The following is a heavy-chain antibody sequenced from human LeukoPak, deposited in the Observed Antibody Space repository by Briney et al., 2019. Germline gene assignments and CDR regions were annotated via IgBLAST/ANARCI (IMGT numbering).Heavy chain of an antibody. Sequence: GGSLRLSCAASGFTFSSYAMSWVRQAPGKGLEWVSAISGSGGSTYYADSVKGRFTTSRDNSKNTLYLQMNSLRAEDTAVYYCARDIVVVPAAGFDPWGQGTLVTVPS. CDR2: ISGSGGST. J-gene: IGHJ5*02. CDR1: GFTFSSYA. CDR3: ARDIVVVPAAGFDP. D-gene: IGHD2-2*01. V-gene: IGHV3-23*01.